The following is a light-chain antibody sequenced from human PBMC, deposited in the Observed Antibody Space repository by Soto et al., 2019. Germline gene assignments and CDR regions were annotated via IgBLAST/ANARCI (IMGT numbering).Light chain of an antibody. J-gene: IGKJ1*01. V-gene: IGKV1-39*01. CDR3: QQSYSTPWT. Sequence: DIQMTQSASSLSATVGARVTITSRASQSISSYLNWYQQKPGKAPKILSYAASSLQSGVPSRFSGSGSGTDFTLTISSLQPEDFETYYCQQSYSTPWTFGQGTKVDIK. CDR1: QSISSY. CDR2: AAS.